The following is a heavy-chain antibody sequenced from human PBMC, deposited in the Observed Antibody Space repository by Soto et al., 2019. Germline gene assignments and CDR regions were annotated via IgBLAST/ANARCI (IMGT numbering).Heavy chain of an antibody. J-gene: IGHJ3*02. CDR3: ARGGRYNWNYVSPGVDAFDI. CDR1: GFTFSSYD. CDR2: IGTAGDT. V-gene: IGHV3-13*01. D-gene: IGHD1-7*01. Sequence: EVQLVESGGGLVQPGGSLRLSCAASGFTFSSYDMHWVRQATGKGLEWVSAIGTAGDTYYPGSVKGRFTISRENAKNSLYLQMNSLRAGDTAVYYCARGGRYNWNYVSPGVDAFDIWGQGTMVTVSS.